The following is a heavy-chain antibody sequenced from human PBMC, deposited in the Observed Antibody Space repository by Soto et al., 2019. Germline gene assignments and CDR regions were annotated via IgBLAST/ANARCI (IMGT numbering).Heavy chain of an antibody. D-gene: IGHD6-6*01. Sequence: VQLLESGGGLVQPGGSLRLSCAASGFTFSSYAMSWVRQAPGKGLEWVSAISGSGGSTYYADSVKGRFTISRDNSKNTLYLQMNSLRAEDTAVYYCAKGPRSIAEYYYYYYMDVWGKGTTVTVSS. CDR1: GFTFSSYA. J-gene: IGHJ6*03. V-gene: IGHV3-23*01. CDR2: ISGSGGST. CDR3: AKGPRSIAEYYYYYYMDV.